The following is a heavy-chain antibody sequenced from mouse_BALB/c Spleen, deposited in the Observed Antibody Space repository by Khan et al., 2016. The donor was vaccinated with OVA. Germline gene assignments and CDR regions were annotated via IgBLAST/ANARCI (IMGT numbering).Heavy chain of an antibody. CDR2: IWPGGST. V-gene: IGHV2-9*02. CDR3: ARNRESDYFDY. Sequence: QVQLKESGPGLVAPSQSLSITCTVSGFSLTSYGIHWVRQPPGKGLEWLGIIWPGGSTTYNSALMSRLSISKDNSRSQVFIKMNSLQTDDTAMYFCARNRESDYFDYWGQGTTLTVSS. CDR1: GFSLTSYG. J-gene: IGHJ2*01.